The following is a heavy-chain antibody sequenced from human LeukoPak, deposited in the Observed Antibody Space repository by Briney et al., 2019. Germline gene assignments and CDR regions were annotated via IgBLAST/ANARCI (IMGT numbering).Heavy chain of an antibody. J-gene: IGHJ4*02. CDR3: ARDPCGW. D-gene: IGHD6-19*01. CDR1: GYAFTEYI. Sequence: ASVKVSCKTSGYAFTEYIIHWVRQAPGQGLEWMGVINPRTGVTRLTPQFQDRLTLTRDMSTNTLYMEMRSLLSEDTAVYFCARDPCGWWGQGTLVTVSS. CDR2: INPRTGVT. V-gene: IGHV1-46*01.